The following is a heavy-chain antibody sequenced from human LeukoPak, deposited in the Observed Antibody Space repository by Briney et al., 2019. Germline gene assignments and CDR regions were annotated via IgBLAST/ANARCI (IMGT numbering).Heavy chain of an antibody. D-gene: IGHD3-3*01. V-gene: IGHV4-34*01. CDR1: GGSFSGYY. J-gene: IGHJ4*02. CDR2: INHSGST. Sequence: PSETLSLTCAVCGGSFSGYYWSLIRQPPGKGLEWIGEINHSGSTNYNPSLKSRVTISVDTSKNQFSLKLSSVTAADTAVYYCARERRRFLEWLPVIEYYFDYWGQGTLVTVSS. CDR3: ARERRRFLEWLPVIEYYFDY.